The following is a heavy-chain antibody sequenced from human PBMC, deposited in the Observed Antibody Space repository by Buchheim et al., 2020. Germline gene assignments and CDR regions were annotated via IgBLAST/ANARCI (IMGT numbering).Heavy chain of an antibody. CDR3: ARHFYDGYNQNWFDP. CDR1: GGSISSSSYY. Sequence: QLQLQESGPGLVKPSETLSLTCTVSGGSISSSSYYWGWIRQPPGKGLEWIGSIYYSGSTYYNPSLKSRVTISVDTSKNQFSLKLSSVTAADTAVYYCARHFYDGYNQNWFDPWGQGTL. J-gene: IGHJ5*02. V-gene: IGHV4-39*01. CDR2: IYYSGST. D-gene: IGHD5-24*01.